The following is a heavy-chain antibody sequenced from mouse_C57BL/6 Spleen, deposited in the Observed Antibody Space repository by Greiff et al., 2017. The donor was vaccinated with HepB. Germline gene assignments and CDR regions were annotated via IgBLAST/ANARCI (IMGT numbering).Heavy chain of an antibody. J-gene: IGHJ4*01. CDR1: GFTFSSYA. CDR2: ISSGGDYI. CDR3: TRDYYYDSSYDAMDY. D-gene: IGHD1-1*01. Sequence: EVKLQGSGEGLVKPGGSLKLSCAASGFTFSSYAMSWVRQTPEKRLEWVAYISSGGDYISYADTVKGRCTIYRDNARNNLYLHMSSLKSEDTAMYYCTRDYYYDSSYDAMDYWGQGTSVTVSS. V-gene: IGHV5-9-1*02.